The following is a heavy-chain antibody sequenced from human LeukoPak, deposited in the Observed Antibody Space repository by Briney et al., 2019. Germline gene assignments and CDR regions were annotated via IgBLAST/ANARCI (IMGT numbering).Heavy chain of an antibody. CDR1: GFTLSSYG. J-gene: IGHJ4*02. D-gene: IGHD6-19*01. CDR2: IRYDGSNK. CDR3: AKDNEYSSGEVFDY. Sequence: GGSLRLSCAASGFTLSSYGMHWVRQAPGKGLEWVAFIRYDGSNKYYADSVKGRFTISRDNSKNTLYLQMNSLRAEDTAVYYCAKDNEYSSGEVFDYWGQGTLVTVSS. V-gene: IGHV3-30*02.